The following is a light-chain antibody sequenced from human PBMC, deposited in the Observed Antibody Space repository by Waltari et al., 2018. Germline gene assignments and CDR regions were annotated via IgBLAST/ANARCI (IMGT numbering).Light chain of an antibody. J-gene: IGLJ2*01. CDR1: KLGNKY. V-gene: IGLV3-1*01. CDR2: EDT. CDR3: QTWDSGTGV. Sequence: SYELTQPPSVSVSPGQTASITCSGDKLGNKYVSWYKQQPGQSPVLLIYEDTTRSLGIPARFSASNSGNTATLTISGTQAMDEADYYCQTWDSGTGVFGGGTELTLL.